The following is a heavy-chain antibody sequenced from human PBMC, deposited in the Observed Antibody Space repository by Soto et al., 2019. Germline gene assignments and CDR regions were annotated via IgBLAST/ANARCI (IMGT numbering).Heavy chain of an antibody. J-gene: IGHJ5*02. V-gene: IGHV3-23*01. CDR2: IHGGGDYT. Sequence: PGGSLRLSCAASGFPFDCGAMSRVRQAPGKGLEWVSTIHGGGDYTHYTDSVKGRFTISRDNSGNTLYLQMNSLRAEDTAVYYCARHPERIAEIGWFDPWGQGTLVTVSS. D-gene: IGHD6-13*01. CDR3: ARHPERIAEIGWFDP. CDR1: GFPFDCGA.